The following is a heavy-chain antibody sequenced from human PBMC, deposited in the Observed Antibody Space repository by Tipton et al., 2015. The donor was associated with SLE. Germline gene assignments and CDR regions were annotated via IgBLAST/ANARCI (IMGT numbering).Heavy chain of an antibody. CDR3: ARGGGSYYDY. J-gene: IGHJ4*02. CDR1: GGSIRGYY. Sequence: TLSLTCTVSGGSIRGYYWSWVRQPAGKGLEWIGRLYTSASTIYNPSLKSRVTLSSDTSKNQFSLRVRSVTAADTAVYYCARGGGSYYDYWGQGTLVTVSS. CDR2: LYTSAST. D-gene: IGHD1-26*01. V-gene: IGHV4-4*07.